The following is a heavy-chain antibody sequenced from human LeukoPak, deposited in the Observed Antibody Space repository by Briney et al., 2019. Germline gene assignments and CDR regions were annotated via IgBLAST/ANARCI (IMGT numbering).Heavy chain of an antibody. CDR3: ARGPMTELSGNWFDP. CDR1: GYTFTSYD. D-gene: IGHD3-16*02. V-gene: IGHV1-8*01. J-gene: IGHJ5*02. Sequence: ASVKVSCKASGYTFTSYDINWVRQATGQGLEWMGWMNPNGGNTGYAQKFQGRVTMTRNTSISTAYMELSSLRSEDTAVYYCARGPMTELSGNWFDPWGQGTLVTVSS. CDR2: MNPNGGNT.